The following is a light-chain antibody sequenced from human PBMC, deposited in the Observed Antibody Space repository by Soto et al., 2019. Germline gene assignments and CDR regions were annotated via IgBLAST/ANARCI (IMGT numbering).Light chain of an antibody. CDR1: QGISTY. CDR3: HQRQSWPRT. V-gene: IGKV3-11*01. CDR2: QTS. J-gene: IGKJ1*01. Sequence: LTQSPSFLSASVGDRVTITCRASQGISTYLAWYQHRPGQAPRLLIYQTSLRAAGIPARFSASGSGTDFTLTISDVQPEDFALYYCHQRQSWPRTFGQGTKVDIK.